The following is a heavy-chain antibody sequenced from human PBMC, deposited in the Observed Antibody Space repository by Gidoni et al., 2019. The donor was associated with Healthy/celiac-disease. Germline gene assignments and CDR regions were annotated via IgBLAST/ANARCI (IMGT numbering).Heavy chain of an antibody. CDR1: GLTFSSYG. D-gene: IGHD3-10*01. V-gene: IGHV3-30*18. CDR2: ISYDGSNK. Sequence: QVQLVESGGGVVQPGRSLRLSCAASGLTFSSYGMHWVRQAPGKGLEWVAVISYDGSNKYYADSVKGRFTISRDNSKNTLYLQMNSLRAEDTAVYYCAKDGADLVWFGESPARYNWFDPWGQGTLVTVSS. CDR3: AKDGADLVWFGESPARYNWFDP. J-gene: IGHJ5*02.